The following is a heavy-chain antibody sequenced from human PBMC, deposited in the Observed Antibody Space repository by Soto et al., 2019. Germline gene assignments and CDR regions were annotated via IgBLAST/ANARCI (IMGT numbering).Heavy chain of an antibody. CDR1: GFTFSNSW. D-gene: IGHD2-2*01. J-gene: IGHJ4*02. V-gene: IGHV3-74*01. CDR2: INADGTST. Sequence: GGSLRLSCAASGFTFSNSWMHWVRQVSGKGLEWVSRINADGTSTSYADSVKGRFTISRDNAKNTLYLHVNSLRAEDTAVYYCVKILARGVGVPRFYFDSWGQGALVTVSS. CDR3: VKILARGVGVPRFYFDS.